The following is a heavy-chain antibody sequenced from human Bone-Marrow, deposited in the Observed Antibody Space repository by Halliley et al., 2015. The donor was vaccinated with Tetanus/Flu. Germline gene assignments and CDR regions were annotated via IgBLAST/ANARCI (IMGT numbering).Heavy chain of an antibody. CDR2: MTENGAST. D-gene: IGHD2-8*02. CDR3: AKSFPQSYHTGGLYGFDY. V-gene: IGHV3-43*02. Sequence: LMTENGASTSYGDSVRGRFPISRDNTRNSLYLEMDRLTSEDSALYFCAKSFPQSYHTGGLYGFDYWGQGSLVIVSS. J-gene: IGHJ4*02.